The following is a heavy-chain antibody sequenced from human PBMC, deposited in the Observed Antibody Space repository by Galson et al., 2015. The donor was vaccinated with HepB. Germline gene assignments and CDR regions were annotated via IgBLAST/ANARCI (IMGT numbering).Heavy chain of an antibody. CDR2: ISAYNGNT. CDR3: ARGGDYYDSSGYALDI. V-gene: IGHV1-18*01. J-gene: IGHJ3*02. D-gene: IGHD3-22*01. Sequence: SVKVSCKASGYTFTSYGISWVRQAPGQGLEWMGWISAYNGNTNYAQKLQGRVTMTTDTSTSTAYMELRSLRSDDTAVYYCARGGDYYDSSGYALDIWGQGTMVTVSS. CDR1: GYTFTSYG.